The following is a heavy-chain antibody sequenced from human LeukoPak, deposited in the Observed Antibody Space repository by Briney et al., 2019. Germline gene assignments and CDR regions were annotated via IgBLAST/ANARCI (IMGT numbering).Heavy chain of an antibody. J-gene: IGHJ6*03. D-gene: IGHD3-16*01. CDR3: AREQRGGLSGNLGGLFAPYYTYHYMDV. CDR2: INPSDGAT. CDR1: GYTFTMYY. Sequence: ASVKVSCKASGYTFTMYYIHWVRQAPGQGLEWMGMINPSDGATTYAQRFQGRVTMTRDMSTTTVYMDLRSLRSDDTAVYLCAREQRGGLSGNLGGLFAPYYTYHYMDVWGRGTTVTVSS. V-gene: IGHV1-46*01.